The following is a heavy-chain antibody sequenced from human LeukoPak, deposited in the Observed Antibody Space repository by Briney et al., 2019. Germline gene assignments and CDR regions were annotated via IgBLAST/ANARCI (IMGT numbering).Heavy chain of an antibody. Sequence: GGSLRLSCAASGFTFSSYGMHWVRQAPGKGLEWVAVISYDGSNKYYADSVKGRFTISRDNSKNTLYLQMNSLRAEDTAVYYCARDRMDYYDSSGYFDYWGQGTLVTVSS. J-gene: IGHJ4*02. CDR2: ISYDGSNK. CDR1: GFTFSSYG. D-gene: IGHD3-22*01. CDR3: ARDRMDYYDSSGYFDY. V-gene: IGHV3-30*19.